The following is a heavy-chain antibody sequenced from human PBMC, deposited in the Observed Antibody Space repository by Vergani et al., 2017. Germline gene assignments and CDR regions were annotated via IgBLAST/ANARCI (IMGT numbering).Heavy chain of an antibody. CDR2: IYYSGST. Sequence: QVQLQESGPGLVKPSETLSLTCTVSGGSISSYYWSWIRQPPGKGLEWIGYIYYSGSTNYNPSLKSRVTISVDTSKNQFSLKLSSVTAADTAVYYCAIPPSERSPAVSDPWGQGTLVTVSS. V-gene: IGHV4-59*01. J-gene: IGHJ5*02. CDR1: GGSISSYY. D-gene: IGHD1-1*01. CDR3: AIPPSERSPAVSDP.